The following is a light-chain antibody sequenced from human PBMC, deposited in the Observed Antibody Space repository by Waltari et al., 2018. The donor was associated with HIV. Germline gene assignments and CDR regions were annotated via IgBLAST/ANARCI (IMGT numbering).Light chain of an antibody. CDR3: QSYDSSLSAYVV. Sequence: QSVLTQPPSVSGAPGQRVTISCTGTSSNIGAGYEVPWYQQLPGTAPKLLIYANIHRPSGVPDRFSVSKSATSASLAITGLQAEDEADYFCQSYDSSLSAYVVFGGGTKLTVL. J-gene: IGLJ2*01. V-gene: IGLV1-40*01. CDR2: ANI. CDR1: SSNIGAGYE.